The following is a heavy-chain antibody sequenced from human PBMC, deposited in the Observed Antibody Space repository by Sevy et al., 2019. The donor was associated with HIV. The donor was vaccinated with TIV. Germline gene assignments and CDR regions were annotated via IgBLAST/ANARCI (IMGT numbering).Heavy chain of an antibody. CDR2: IYYSGNT. CDR3: TRTTYYSDSSGYYYPDYLDY. Sequence: SETLSLTCTVSGGSISSGDYYWSWIRQPPGKGQEWIGYIYYSGNTYYNPSLKSRVTISVDTSKNQFSLKLSSVTAADTAVYYCTRTTYYSDSSGYYYPDYLDYWGQGTLVTVSS. D-gene: IGHD3-22*01. V-gene: IGHV4-30-4*01. CDR1: GGSISSGDYY. J-gene: IGHJ4*02.